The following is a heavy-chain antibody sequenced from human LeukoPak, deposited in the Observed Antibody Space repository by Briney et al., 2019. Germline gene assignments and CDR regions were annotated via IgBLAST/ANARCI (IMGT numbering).Heavy chain of an antibody. V-gene: IGHV3-23*01. J-gene: IGHJ4*02. CDR1: GFTFSSYA. Sequence: GGSLRLSCAASGFTFSSYAMSWVRQAPGKGLEWVSAISGSGGSTYYADSVKGRFTISRDNSKNTLYLQMNSLRAEDTAVYYCAKGGQIVVVPAATEYYFDYWGQGTLVTVSS. CDR2: ISGSGGST. D-gene: IGHD2-2*01. CDR3: AKGGQIVVVPAATEYYFDY.